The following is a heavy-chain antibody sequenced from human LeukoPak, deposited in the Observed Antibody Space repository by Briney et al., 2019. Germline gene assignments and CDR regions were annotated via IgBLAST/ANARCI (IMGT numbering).Heavy chain of an antibody. V-gene: IGHV1-2*02. CDR1: GYTFTGYY. CDR3: ARGASTYYYDSSGYYPYYFNY. J-gene: IGHJ4*02. D-gene: IGHD3-22*01. Sequence: ASVKVSCKASGYTFTGYYMHWVRQAPGQGLEWMGWINPNSGGTNYAQKFQGRVTMTRDTSISTAYMELTRLRSDDTAVYYCARGASTYYYDSSGYYPYYFNYWGQGTLVTVSS. CDR2: INPNSGGT.